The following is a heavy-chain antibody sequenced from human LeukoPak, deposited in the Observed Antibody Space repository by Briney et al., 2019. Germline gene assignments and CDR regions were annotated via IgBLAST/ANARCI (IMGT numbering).Heavy chain of an antibody. Sequence: GGSLRLSCVASGFTFKDYGMSWVRQAPGKGLEWVSHISGTGANTYSADSVKGGCTISRDNSNNTLYLQINSLRAEETAVYCCTKDLGDSNGHALGYWGQGTLVTVSS. CDR1: GFTFKDYG. CDR3: TKDLGDSNGHALGY. D-gene: IGHD5-18*01. V-gene: IGHV3-23*01. CDR2: ISGTGANT. J-gene: IGHJ4*02.